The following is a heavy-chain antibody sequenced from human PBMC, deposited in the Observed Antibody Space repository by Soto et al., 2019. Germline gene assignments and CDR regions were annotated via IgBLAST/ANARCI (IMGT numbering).Heavy chain of an antibody. CDR3: ARSHYTYGLLIDY. V-gene: IGHV4-39*01. CDR2: VYSTGST. D-gene: IGHD2-8*01. CDR1: GDSITTNGYY. J-gene: IGHJ4*02. Sequence: PSEPLSLTCSVSGDSITTNGYYWGWIRQPPGKGLQWIGNVYSTGSTFSHPSLTSRVFISMDTSKNKFSLRLTSVTAADTAVYYCARSHYTYGLLIDYWGPGIMVTVS.